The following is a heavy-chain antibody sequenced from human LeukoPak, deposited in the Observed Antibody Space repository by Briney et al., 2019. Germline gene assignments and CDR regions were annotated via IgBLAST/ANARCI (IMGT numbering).Heavy chain of an antibody. CDR2: ISAYNGNT. J-gene: IGHJ5*02. Sequence: VASVKVSCKSSGYTFTSYGISWVRQAPGQGLEWMGWISAYNGNTNYAQKLQGRVTMTTDTSTSTAYMELRSLRSDDTAVYYCARGFWFGDSKWFDPWGQGTLVTVSS. V-gene: IGHV1-18*01. CDR3: ARGFWFGDSKWFDP. CDR1: GYTFTSYG. D-gene: IGHD3-10*01.